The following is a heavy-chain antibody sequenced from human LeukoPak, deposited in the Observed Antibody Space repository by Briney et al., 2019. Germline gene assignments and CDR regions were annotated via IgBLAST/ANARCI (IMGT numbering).Heavy chain of an antibody. D-gene: IGHD3-16*02. J-gene: IGHJ4*02. CDR2: VSYDGGNQ. Sequence: GGSLRLSCAASGFTFSSYGMHWVRRAPGKGLEWVAVVSYDGGNQYYADSVKGRFTSSRDNSKNTLYLQMNSLRAEDTAVYYCARVWEISFDSWGQGSLVTVSA. CDR1: GFTFSSYG. CDR3: ARVWEISFDS. V-gene: IGHV3-30*03.